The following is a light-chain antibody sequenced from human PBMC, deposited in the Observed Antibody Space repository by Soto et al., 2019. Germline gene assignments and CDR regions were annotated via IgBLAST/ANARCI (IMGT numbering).Light chain of an antibody. CDR3: TSYGGRSNLV. CDR1: SSDIGGYNY. J-gene: IGLJ2*01. CDR2: EVS. Sequence: QSALTQPPSASGSPGQPVTISCTGTSSDIGGYNYVSWYQQHPGKAPKLIIYEVSKRPSGVPDRFSGSKSGNTASLTVSGLQAEDEADYYCTSYGGRSNLVLGGGTKVTVL. V-gene: IGLV2-8*01.